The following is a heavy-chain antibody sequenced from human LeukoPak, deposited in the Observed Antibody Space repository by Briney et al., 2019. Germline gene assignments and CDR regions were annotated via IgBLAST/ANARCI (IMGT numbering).Heavy chain of an antibody. CDR1: GGSISSGGYS. D-gene: IGHD4-23*01. V-gene: IGHV4-30-2*01. J-gene: IGHJ5*01. CDR3: ARGEDGGKLQFGP. CDR2: IYHSGST. Sequence: PSQTLSLTCAVSGGSISSGGYSWSWLRQPPGKGLEWIGYIYHSGSTYYNPSLKSPFTISVDRSKNQFSLTLSSVTAADTAVYYCARGEDGGKLQFGPWGQGTLGNGSS.